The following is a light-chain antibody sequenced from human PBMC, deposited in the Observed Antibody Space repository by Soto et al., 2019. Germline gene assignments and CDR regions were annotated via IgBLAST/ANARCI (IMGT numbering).Light chain of an antibody. CDR2: AAY. J-gene: IGKJ3*01. V-gene: IGKV1-27*01. CDR1: QGIANY. CDR3: QNYNSASFP. Sequence: DIKMTQSPSSVSASVGDRVTITCRASQGIANYLAWYQQKPGRVPKLLIYAAYTLQSGVPSRFSGSGSGTDLTLTITSMQLEDFATYYGQNYNSASFPFGPGTKVDIK.